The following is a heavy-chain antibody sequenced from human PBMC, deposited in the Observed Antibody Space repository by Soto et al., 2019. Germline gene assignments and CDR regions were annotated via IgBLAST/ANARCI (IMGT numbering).Heavy chain of an antibody. Sequence: QVQLVQSGAEVKKPGASVKISCETSGYIFKNYYIHWVRQAPGQGLEWMAIFNPFSGATNYEQRLQGRVTATIDMSTSTVYMELNNLRSDDTAMYYCARDLKSGDYWGQGTLISVSS. J-gene: IGHJ4*01. CDR2: FNPFSGAT. CDR3: ARDLKSGDY. V-gene: IGHV1-46*02. D-gene: IGHD3-3*01. CDR1: GYIFKNYY.